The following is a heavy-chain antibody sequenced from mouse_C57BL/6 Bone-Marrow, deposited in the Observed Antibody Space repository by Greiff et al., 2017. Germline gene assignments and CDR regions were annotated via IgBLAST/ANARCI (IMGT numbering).Heavy chain of an antibody. Sequence: QVQLKQSGAELVKPGASVKLSCKASGYTFTSYWMHWVKQRPGQGLEWIGMIHPNSGSTNYNEKFKSKATLTVDESSSTAYMQLSSLTSEDSAVYYCARSGDDVYLFAYWGQGTLVTVSA. CDR3: ARSGDDVYLFAY. D-gene: IGHD2-3*01. CDR1: GYTFTSYW. V-gene: IGHV1-64*01. J-gene: IGHJ3*01. CDR2: IHPNSGST.